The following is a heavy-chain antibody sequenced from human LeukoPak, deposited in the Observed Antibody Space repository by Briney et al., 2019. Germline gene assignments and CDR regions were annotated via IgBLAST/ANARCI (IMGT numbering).Heavy chain of an antibody. D-gene: IGHD7-27*01. CDR3: ARDLAWGGY. V-gene: IGHV3-21*01. Sequence: PGGSLRLSCVASGFTFSIYTMSWGRQAPGKGLEWVSSITSSSSSMYSADSVKGRLTISRDNAKNSLYLQMNSLRAEDTAVYYCARDLAWGGYWGQGTLVTVSS. CDR1: GFTFSIYT. CDR2: ITSSSSSM. J-gene: IGHJ4*02.